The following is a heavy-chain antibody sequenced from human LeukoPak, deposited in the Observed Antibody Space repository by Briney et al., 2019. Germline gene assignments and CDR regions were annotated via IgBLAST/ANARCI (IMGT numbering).Heavy chain of an antibody. CDR3: ARDHPGGGLDY. CDR1: GYTFTTYG. V-gene: IGHV1-18*01. J-gene: IGHJ4*02. D-gene: IGHD4-23*01. Sequence: ASVKVSCTASGYTFTTYGISWVRQAPGQGLEWMGWISAYNGNTNYAQKLQGRVTMTTDTSTSTAYMELRSLRSDDTAVYYCARDHPGGGLDYWGQGTLVTVSS. CDR2: ISAYNGNT.